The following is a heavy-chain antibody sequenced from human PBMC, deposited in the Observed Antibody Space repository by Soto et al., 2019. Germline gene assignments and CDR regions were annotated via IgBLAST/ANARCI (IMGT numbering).Heavy chain of an antibody. CDR1: GFTFSSYW. V-gene: IGHV3-74*01. CDR2: IKADGSST. CDR3: ARGINGYYACDV. Sequence: EVQLVESGGGLVQPGGSLRLFCAASGFTFSSYWMHWVRQVPGKGLVWVARIKADGSSTNYADSVKGRFTISRDNAQNTLFLQINSLTAEDTAVYYCARGINGYYACDVWGQGTMVIVSS. D-gene: IGHD5-18*01. J-gene: IGHJ3*01.